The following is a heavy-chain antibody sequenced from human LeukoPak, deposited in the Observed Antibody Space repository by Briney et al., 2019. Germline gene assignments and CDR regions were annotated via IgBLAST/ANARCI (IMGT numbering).Heavy chain of an antibody. V-gene: IGHV3-23*01. CDR1: GFTFSNCV. CDR3: AKDMAEAWFGELLYYQYGMDV. J-gene: IGHJ6*02. Sequence: GGSLRLSCAASGFTFSNCVISWVRQAPGKGLEWVSGISGSGGSTYYADSVKGRFTISRDNSKNTLYLQMNSLRAEDTAVYYCAKDMAEAWFGELLYYQYGMDVWGQGTTVTVSS. CDR2: ISGSGGST. D-gene: IGHD3-10*01.